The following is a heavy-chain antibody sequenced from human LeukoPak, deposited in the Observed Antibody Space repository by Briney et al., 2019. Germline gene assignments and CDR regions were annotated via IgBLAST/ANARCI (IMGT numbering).Heavy chain of an antibody. D-gene: IGHD6-13*01. V-gene: IGHV1-3*01. CDR1: GYTFTTGG. CDR2: INVGNGDT. CDR3: ARGPRAAADDY. J-gene: IGHJ4*02. Sequence: GASVKVSCKASGYTFTTGGMHWLRQAPGQRLEWMGWINVGNGDTRCSQTFQDRVTITSDSSASTAYMEVSSLRSEDTAVYYCARGPRAAADDYWGQGTLVTVSS.